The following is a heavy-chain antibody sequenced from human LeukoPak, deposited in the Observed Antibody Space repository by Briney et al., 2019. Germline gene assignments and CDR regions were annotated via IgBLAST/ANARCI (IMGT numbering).Heavy chain of an antibody. Sequence: ASVKLSCKASGYTFTSSYMHWVRQAPGQGLEWMGLINPNSGGTHSAQKFQGRVTMTRDTSISTAYMELNSLRSDDTAVYYCATDPDGQNRWTAPFWGQGTLVTVSS. V-gene: IGHV1-2*02. J-gene: IGHJ4*02. CDR3: ATDPDGQNRWTAPF. CDR2: INPNSGGT. CDR1: GYTFTSSY. D-gene: IGHD4-23*01.